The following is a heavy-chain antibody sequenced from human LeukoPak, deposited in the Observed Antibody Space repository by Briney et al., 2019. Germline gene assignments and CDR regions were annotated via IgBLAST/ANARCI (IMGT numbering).Heavy chain of an antibody. D-gene: IGHD6-19*01. Sequence: ASVRVSCKASGYTFTSYYMHWVRQAPGQGLEWMGIINPSGGSTSYAQKFQGRVTMTRDTSTSTVYMELSSLRSEDTAVYYCARETAVAGYFDYWGQGTLVTVSS. CDR3: ARETAVAGYFDY. J-gene: IGHJ4*02. CDR1: GYTFTSYY. V-gene: IGHV1-46*01. CDR2: INPSGGST.